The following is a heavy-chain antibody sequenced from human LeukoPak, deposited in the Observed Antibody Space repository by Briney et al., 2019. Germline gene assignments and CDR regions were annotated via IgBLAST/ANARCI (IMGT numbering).Heavy chain of an antibody. J-gene: IGHJ6*04. CDR2: IYIDGST. CDR3: ARDKLGGSGSLGV. CDR1: GFTVSSNY. V-gene: IGHV3-66*01. Sequence: GGSLRLSCAASGFTVSSNYMTWVRQAPGKGLDWVSIIYIDGSTDYADSVKGRFTISRDNSKNTLYLQMNSLRAEDTAMYYCARDKLGGSGSLGVWGKGTTVTISS. D-gene: IGHD3-10*01.